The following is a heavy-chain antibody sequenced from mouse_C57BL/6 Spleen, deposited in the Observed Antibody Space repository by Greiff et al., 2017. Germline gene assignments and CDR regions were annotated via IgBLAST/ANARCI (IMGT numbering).Heavy chain of an antibody. V-gene: IGHV1-72*01. CDR3: ARGRYSNYAMDY. CDR1: GYTFTSYW. J-gene: IGHJ4*01. Sequence: QVQLHHPFSYLVKPGASVKLSCKASGYTFTSYWMHWVKQRPGRGLEWIGRIDPNSGGTKYNEKFKSKATLTVDKPSSTAYMQRSSLTSEDSAVYYCARGRYSNYAMDYWGQGTSVTVSS. D-gene: IGHD2-5*01. CDR2: IDPNSGGT.